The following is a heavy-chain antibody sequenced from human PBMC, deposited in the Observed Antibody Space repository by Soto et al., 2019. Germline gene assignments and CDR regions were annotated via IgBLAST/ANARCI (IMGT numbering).Heavy chain of an antibody. CDR1: GFTFSSYS. D-gene: IGHD3-3*01. V-gene: IGHV3-48*01. CDR3: AREDEAECLLFGFWFDL. CDR2: ISSSSSTI. J-gene: IGHJ5*02. Sequence: EVQLVESGGGLVQPGGSLRLSCAASGFTFSSYSMNWVRQAPGKGLEWVSYISSSSSTIYYADSVKGRFTISRDNAKKSRCLQMDSLRTEDTAGYYCAREDEAECLLFGFWFDLWGQGTLVTVSS.